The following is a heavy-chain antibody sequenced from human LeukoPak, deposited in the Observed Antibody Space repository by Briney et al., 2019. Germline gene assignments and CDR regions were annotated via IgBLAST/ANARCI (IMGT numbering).Heavy chain of an antibody. Sequence: GGSLRLSCAACGFTFSDYYMSWLRQAPGKGLEWISYISRGGNTIYYADSVKGRFTISRDNAKNSLYLQMNSLRAEDTAVYYCAGYRNSNAFDIWGQGTMVTVSS. CDR1: GFTFSDYY. D-gene: IGHD5-18*01. CDR2: ISRGGNTI. V-gene: IGHV3-11*01. J-gene: IGHJ3*02. CDR3: AGYRNSNAFDI.